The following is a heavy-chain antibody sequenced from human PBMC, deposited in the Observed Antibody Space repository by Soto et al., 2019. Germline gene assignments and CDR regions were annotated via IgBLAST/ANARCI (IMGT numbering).Heavy chain of an antibody. CDR2: ISGSGGST. Sequence: GGSLRLSCAASGFTFSSYAMSWVRQAPGKGLEWVSAISGSGGSTYYADSVKGRFTISRDNSKNTLYLQMNSLRTEDTAVYYCARAPASTYCSGDCYFDYWGQGTLVTVSS. V-gene: IGHV3-23*01. J-gene: IGHJ4*02. CDR1: GFTFSSYA. D-gene: IGHD2-21*01. CDR3: ARAPASTYCSGDCYFDY.